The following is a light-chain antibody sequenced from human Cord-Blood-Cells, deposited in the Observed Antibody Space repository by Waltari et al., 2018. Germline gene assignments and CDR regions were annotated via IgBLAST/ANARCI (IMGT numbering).Light chain of an antibody. CDR1: QSVSSN. V-gene: IGKV3-15*01. Sequence: EIVMTQSPATLSVSPGERATLSGRASQSVSSNLAWYQQKPGQAPRLLIYGASTRATGIPARVSGSGSGTEFTLTISSLQSEDFAVYYCQQYNNWPQSFGQGTKLEIK. J-gene: IGKJ2*03. CDR2: GAS. CDR3: QQYNNWPQS.